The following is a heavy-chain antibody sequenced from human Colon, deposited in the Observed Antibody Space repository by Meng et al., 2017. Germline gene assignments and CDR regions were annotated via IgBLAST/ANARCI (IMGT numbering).Heavy chain of an antibody. J-gene: IGHJ4*02. CDR1: CAASSKSH. Sequence: QVPESGPGLANPSATLSLTITGSCAASSKSHWSWIRQSAGRGLEYIGRIYTHGTTNSNPSLKPRLTMSAERSKNQLSLKLSSVAAADTAVYYCARDLDTYYLDFWGQGTLVTVSS. CDR2: IYTHGTT. V-gene: IGHV4-4*07. CDR3: ARDLDTYYLDF. D-gene: IGHD3-10*01.